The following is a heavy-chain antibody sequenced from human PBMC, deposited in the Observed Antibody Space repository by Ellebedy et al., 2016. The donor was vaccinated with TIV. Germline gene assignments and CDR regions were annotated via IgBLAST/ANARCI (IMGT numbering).Heavy chain of an antibody. D-gene: IGHD2-8*01. J-gene: IGHJ6*02. Sequence: PGGSLRLSCTASGFMFNIYSMTWVRQAPGKGLEWVSSISSGSSYMYYADSVKGRFTISRDNAKNSLYLQMTSLRVEDAAVYFCARDGVGARGPAPSFGMDLWGQGTTVTVSS. CDR1: GFMFNIYS. CDR3: ARDGVGARGPAPSFGMDL. CDR2: ISSGSSYM. V-gene: IGHV3-21*01.